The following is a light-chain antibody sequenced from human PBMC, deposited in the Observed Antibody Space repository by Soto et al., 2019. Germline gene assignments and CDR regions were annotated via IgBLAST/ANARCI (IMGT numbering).Light chain of an antibody. CDR1: SSDVGGYNY. CDR3: SSYTSSSAWV. V-gene: IGLV2-14*01. CDR2: EVS. J-gene: IGLJ1*01. Sequence: QSALTQPASVSGSPGQSITISCTGTSSDVGGYNYVSWYQQHPGKAPKLMIYEVSNRPSGVSNRFSGSKSGNTASLTISGLQAEDEADYYCSSYTSSSAWVFGTGIKVTVL.